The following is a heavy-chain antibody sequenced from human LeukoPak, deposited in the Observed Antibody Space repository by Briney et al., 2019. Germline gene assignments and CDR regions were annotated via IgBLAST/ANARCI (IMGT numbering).Heavy chain of an antibody. CDR1: GFPFSTYA. J-gene: IGHJ4*02. CDR2: ISYDGTNK. Sequence: GGSLRLSCAPSGFPFSTYAMHWVRQAPGKGLVWVAVISYDGTNKYYADSVKGRFTISRDESNKAPYLQMNRLRAEDTAIQYCARGVPPDYWGQGTLVTVSS. CDR3: ARGVPPDY. V-gene: IGHV3-30-3*01.